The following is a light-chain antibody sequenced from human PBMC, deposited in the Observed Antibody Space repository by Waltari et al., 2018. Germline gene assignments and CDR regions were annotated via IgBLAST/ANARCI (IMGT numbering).Light chain of an antibody. CDR1: QTVNSLY. Sequence: DIVLMQSPGTLSLSPGERDTLSCRASQTVNSLYLAWYQHRAGQGPRLLIYGASNRATGIPDRFSASGSGTDFTLTISRLEPEDIAVYYCQQYARSPWTFGQGTKVEIK. CDR2: GAS. V-gene: IGKV3-20*01. CDR3: QQYARSPWT. J-gene: IGKJ1*01.